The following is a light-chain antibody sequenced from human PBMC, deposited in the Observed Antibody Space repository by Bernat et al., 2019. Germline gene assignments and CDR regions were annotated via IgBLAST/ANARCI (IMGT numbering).Light chain of an antibody. J-gene: IGKJ2*01. V-gene: IGKV1-39*01. Sequence: DIQMTQSPSSLSASVGDRVTITCRASQSISIYLNWYQQKPGKAPNLLIYAASSLQSGVPSRFSASGSGTDFTLTITSLQPEDFATYYCQQSYDTPYTFGQGTKLEI. CDR3: QQSYDTPYT. CDR2: AAS. CDR1: QSISIY.